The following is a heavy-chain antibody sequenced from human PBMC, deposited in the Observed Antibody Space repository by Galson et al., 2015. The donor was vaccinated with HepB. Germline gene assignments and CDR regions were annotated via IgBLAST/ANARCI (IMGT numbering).Heavy chain of an antibody. CDR1: GGSISSGSYY. D-gene: IGHD3-3*01. CDR3: ARNDFWSGHLDY. J-gene: IGHJ4*02. V-gene: IGHV4-61*02. Sequence: TLSLTCTVSGGSISSGSYYWSWIRQPAGKGLEWIGRIYTSGSTNYNPSLKSRVTMPVDTSKNQFSLKLSSVTAADTAVYYCARNDFWSGHLDYWGQGTLVTVSS. CDR2: IYTSGST.